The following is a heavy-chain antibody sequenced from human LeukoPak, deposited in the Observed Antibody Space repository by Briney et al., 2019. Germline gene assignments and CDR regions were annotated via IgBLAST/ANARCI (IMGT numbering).Heavy chain of an antibody. Sequence: GGSPRLSCAASGFTFSSFSMNWVRQAPGKGLEWVSYISSGSSTIYYADSVKGRFTISRDNAKNSLYLQMNSLRDEDTAVYYCAREGYGDYADAFDIWGQGTMVTVSS. CDR2: ISSGSSTI. CDR3: AREGYGDYADAFDI. J-gene: IGHJ3*02. V-gene: IGHV3-48*02. CDR1: GFTFSSFS. D-gene: IGHD4-17*01.